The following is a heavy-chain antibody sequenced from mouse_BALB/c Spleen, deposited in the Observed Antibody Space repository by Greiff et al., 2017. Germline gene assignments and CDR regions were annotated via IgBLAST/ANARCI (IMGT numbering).Heavy chain of an antibody. V-gene: IGHV5-17*02. J-gene: IGHJ4*01. D-gene: IGHD2-3*01. CDR3: ARSRDGYYGGAMDY. Sequence: DVKLVESGGGLVQPGGSRKLSCAASGFTFSSFGMHWVRQAPEKGLEWVAYISSGSSTIYYADTVKGRFTISRDNPKNTLFLQMTSLRSEDTAMYYCARSRDGYYGGAMDYWGQGTSVTVSS. CDR2: ISSGSSTI. CDR1: GFTFSSFG.